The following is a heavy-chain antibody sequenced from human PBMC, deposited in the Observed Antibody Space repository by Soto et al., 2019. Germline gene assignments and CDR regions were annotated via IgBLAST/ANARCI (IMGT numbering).Heavy chain of an antibody. D-gene: IGHD3-22*01. J-gene: IGHJ5*02. Sequence: QVQLQQWGAGLLKPSETLSLTCAVYGGSFSGYYWSWIRQPPGKGLEWIGEINHSGSTNYNPSLKSRVTISVATSKNQFSLKLSSVTAADTAVYYCARGGRYYYYDSSGYYNWFDPWGQGTLVTVSS. CDR1: GGSFSGYY. CDR3: ARGGRYYYYDSSGYYNWFDP. CDR2: INHSGST. V-gene: IGHV4-34*01.